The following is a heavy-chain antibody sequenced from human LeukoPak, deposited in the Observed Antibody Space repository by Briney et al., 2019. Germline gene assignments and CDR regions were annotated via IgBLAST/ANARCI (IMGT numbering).Heavy chain of an antibody. J-gene: IGHJ4*02. V-gene: IGHV4-59*12. CDR3: ARDSTLVVPPY. CDR2: IHYSGST. D-gene: IGHD2-15*01. Sequence: PSETLSLTCAVYGGSFSGYYWSWIRQPPGKGLEWIGYIHYSGSTNYNPSLKSRVTISVDTSKNQFSLRLSSVTAADTAVYYCARDSTLVVPPYWGQGSLVTVSS. CDR1: GGSFSGYY.